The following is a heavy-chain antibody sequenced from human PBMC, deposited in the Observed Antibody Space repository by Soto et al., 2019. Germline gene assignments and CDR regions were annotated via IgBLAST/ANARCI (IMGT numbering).Heavy chain of an antibody. J-gene: IGHJ6*02. CDR3: TSSALMDYYYYYGMDV. V-gene: IGHV3-23*01. CDR1: GFTFNNYA. Sequence: GGSLSLSCAASGFTFNNYAMTWVRQAPGKRLEWVSVIGRGGGSTSYVDSVKGRFTISRDNSMYTLYLQMNSLRAEDTAVYYCTSSALMDYYYYYGMDVWGQGTTVTVSS. CDR2: IGRGGGST.